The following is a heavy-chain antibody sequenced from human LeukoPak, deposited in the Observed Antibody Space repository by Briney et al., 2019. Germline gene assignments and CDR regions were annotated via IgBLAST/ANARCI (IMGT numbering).Heavy chain of an antibody. Sequence: SVNVSCKPSGDTFRPYSLIWVRQAPSEGLEWLGGLTPRAGTPNYAQKFQGRLTISADKSTRTDCMELSRLTSDDTAVYFCAKVWSGYYSDWGQGTLVSVS. J-gene: IGHJ4*02. CDR2: LTPRAGTP. D-gene: IGHD3-3*01. CDR1: GDTFRPYS. CDR3: AKVWSGYYSD. V-gene: IGHV1-69*06.